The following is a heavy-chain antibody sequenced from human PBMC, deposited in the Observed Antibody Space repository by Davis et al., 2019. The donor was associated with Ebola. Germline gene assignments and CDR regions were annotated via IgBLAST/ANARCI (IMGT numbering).Heavy chain of an antibody. CDR2: IKDDESVQ. J-gene: IGHJ3*02. V-gene: IGHV3-7*01. Sequence: GGSLRLSCVASGFTFDSYWMSWVRQAPGKGLEWVATIKDDESVQFYVDSVKGRFTISRDNAKNSVFLQMSSLRGDDTAVYSCGRGTAFEIWGQGAMVTVSS. CDR3: GRGTAFEI. CDR1: GFTFDSYW.